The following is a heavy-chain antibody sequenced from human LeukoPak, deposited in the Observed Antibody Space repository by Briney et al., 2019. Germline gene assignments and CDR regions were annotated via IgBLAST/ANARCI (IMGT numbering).Heavy chain of an antibody. D-gene: IGHD5-18*01. J-gene: IGHJ4*02. Sequence: PGRSLRLSCTASGFSFGDYVMSWVRQAPGKGLEWVSAMSGSGGSRYYADSVKGRFTISRDNSKNTLYVQMNSLRAEDTAVYYCARGGGYSYSYYFDYWGQGSLVTVSS. V-gene: IGHV3-23*01. CDR1: GFSFGDYV. CDR2: MSGSGGSR. CDR3: ARGGGYSYSYYFDY.